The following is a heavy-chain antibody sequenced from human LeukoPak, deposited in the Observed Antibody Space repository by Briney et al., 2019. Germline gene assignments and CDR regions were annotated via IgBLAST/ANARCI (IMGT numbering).Heavy chain of an antibody. CDR3: AGRGQDCGCDCSNFDY. Sequence: SETLSLTCTVSGGSISSYYWSWIRQPPGKGLEWIGYIYYSGSTNYNPSLKSRVTISVDTSKNQFSLKLSSVTAADTAVYYCAGRGQDCGCDCSNFDYWGQGTLVTVSS. D-gene: IGHD2-21*01. J-gene: IGHJ4*02. CDR1: GGSISSYY. V-gene: IGHV4-59*01. CDR2: IYYSGST.